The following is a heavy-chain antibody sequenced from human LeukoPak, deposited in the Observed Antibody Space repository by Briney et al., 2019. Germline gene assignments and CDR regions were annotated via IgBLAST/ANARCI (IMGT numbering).Heavy chain of an antibody. CDR1: GFTFSSYW. J-gene: IGHJ4*02. CDR3: ARVVGLWELRADY. V-gene: IGHV3-21*01. D-gene: IGHD1-26*01. CDR2: ISSSSSYI. Sequence: PGGSLRLSCAASGFTFSSYWMSWVRQAPGKGLEWVSSISSSSSYIYYADSVKGRFTISRDNAKNSLYLQMNSLRAEDTAVYYCARVVGLWELRADYWGQGTLVTVSS.